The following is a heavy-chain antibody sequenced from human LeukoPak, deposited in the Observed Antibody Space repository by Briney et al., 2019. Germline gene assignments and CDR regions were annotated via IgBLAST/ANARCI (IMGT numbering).Heavy chain of an antibody. CDR2: IYYSGST. J-gene: IGHJ3*02. CDR1: GGSISRSSYY. V-gene: IGHV4-39*07. Sequence: KTSETLSLTCTVSGGSISRSSYYWGWIRQPPGKGLEWIGSIYYSGSTNYNPSLKSRVTISVDTSKNQFSLKLSSVTAADTAVYYCARNSRDYGDDPGGAFDIWGQGTMVTVSS. D-gene: IGHD4-17*01. CDR3: ARNSRDYGDDPGGAFDI.